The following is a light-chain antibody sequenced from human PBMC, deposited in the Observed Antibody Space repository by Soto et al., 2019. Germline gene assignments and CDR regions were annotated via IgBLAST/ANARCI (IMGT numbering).Light chain of an antibody. CDR3: SSYAASNNFYFV. Sequence: QSALTQPPSASGSPGKSVTISCTGTSSYVGGYNYFSWYQQYPGRAPKLMIYEVTKRPSGVPDRFSGCKSGNTASLTVSGLHAEDEADYYCSSYAASNNFYFVFGGGTKLTVL. CDR2: EVT. V-gene: IGLV2-8*01. J-gene: IGLJ3*02. CDR1: SSYVGGYNY.